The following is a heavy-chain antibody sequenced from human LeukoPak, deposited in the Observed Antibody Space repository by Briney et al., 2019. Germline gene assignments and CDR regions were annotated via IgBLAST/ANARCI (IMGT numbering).Heavy chain of an antibody. V-gene: IGHV1-69*13. D-gene: IGHD3-22*01. Sequence: SVKVSCTASGGTFSSYAISWVRQAPGQGLEWMGGIIPIFGTANYAQKFQGRVTITADESTSTAYMELSSLRSEDTAVYYCARVAYYYDSSGRLDAFDIWGQGTMVTVSS. CDR2: IIPIFGTA. CDR1: GGTFSSYA. J-gene: IGHJ3*02. CDR3: ARVAYYYDSSGRLDAFDI.